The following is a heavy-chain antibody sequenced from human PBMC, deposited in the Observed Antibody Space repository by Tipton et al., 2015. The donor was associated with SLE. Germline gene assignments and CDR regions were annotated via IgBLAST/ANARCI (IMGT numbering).Heavy chain of an antibody. J-gene: IGHJ4*02. D-gene: IGHD1-26*01. CDR3: ARLTGSYCFDY. Sequence: QLVQSGAEMKKPGASAKVSCKASGYTFIGYYLHWVRQAPGQGPEWMGWINPKSGDTNYSRRFRGRVTMTRDTSISTAYMELSGLRSDDTAVYYCARLTGSYCFDYWGQGTLVTVSS. CDR1: GYTFIGYY. CDR2: INPKSGDT. V-gene: IGHV1-2*02.